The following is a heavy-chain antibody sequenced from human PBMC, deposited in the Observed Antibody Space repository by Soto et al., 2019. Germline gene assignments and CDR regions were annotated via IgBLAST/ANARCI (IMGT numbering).Heavy chain of an antibody. V-gene: IGHV3-21*01. CDR1: GFTFSSYS. J-gene: IGHJ6*02. CDR2: ISSSRSYI. Sequence: EVQLVESGGGLVKPGGSLRLSCAASGFTFSSYSMNWVRQAPGKGLEWVSSISSSRSYIYYADSVKGRVTTSRDNAKNSLYLQMNSLRAEDTAVYYCARGWYDTYYYYYYGRDVWGQGTTVTVSS. CDR3: ARGWYDTYYYYYYGRDV. D-gene: IGHD6-13*01.